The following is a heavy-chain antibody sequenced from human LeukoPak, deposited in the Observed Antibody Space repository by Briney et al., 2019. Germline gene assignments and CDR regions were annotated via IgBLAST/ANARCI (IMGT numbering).Heavy chain of an antibody. J-gene: IGHJ4*02. CDR1: GFPFSSYGM. CDR3: ARNFDDSGSLGYY. CDR2: TYHSGST. Sequence: LRLSCAASGFPFSSYGMHWVRQPPGKGLEWIGETYHSGSTNYNPSLKSRVTISVDKSKDQFSLKLRSVTAADTAVYYCARNFDDSGSLGYYWGQGTLVTVSS. V-gene: IGHV4-4*02. D-gene: IGHD3-10*01.